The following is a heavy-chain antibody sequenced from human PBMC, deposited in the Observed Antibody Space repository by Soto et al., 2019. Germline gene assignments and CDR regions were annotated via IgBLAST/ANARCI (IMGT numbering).Heavy chain of an antibody. J-gene: IGHJ4*02. CDR2: ISSNGGST. Sequence: GGSLRLSCSASGFTFSSYAMHWVRQAPGKGLEYVSAISSNGGSTYYADSVKGRFTISRDNSKNTLYLQMSSLRAEDTAVYYCVKAPTWDYDFWSGYFDYWGQGTLVTVSS. CDR3: VKAPTWDYDFWSGYFDY. D-gene: IGHD3-3*01. CDR1: GFTFSSYA. V-gene: IGHV3-64D*08.